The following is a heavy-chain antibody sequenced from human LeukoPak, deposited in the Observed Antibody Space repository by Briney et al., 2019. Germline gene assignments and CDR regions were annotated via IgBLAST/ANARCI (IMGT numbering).Heavy chain of an antibody. Sequence: PGRSLRLSCAASGFTVSSNYMNWVRQAPGKGLEWVSVIYSSGRTYYADSVKGRFTISRDNSKNTLYLQMNSLRAEDTAVYYCTRDFGVSTVGGGFDYWGQGTLVTVSS. D-gene: IGHD3-16*01. V-gene: IGHV3-53*01. J-gene: IGHJ4*02. CDR1: GFTVSSNY. CDR3: TRDFGVSTVGGGFDY. CDR2: IYSSGRT.